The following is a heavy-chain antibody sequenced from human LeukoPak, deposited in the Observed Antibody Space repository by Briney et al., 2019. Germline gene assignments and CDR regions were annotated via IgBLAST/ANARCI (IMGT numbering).Heavy chain of an antibody. V-gene: IGHV4-59*08. D-gene: IGHD3-10*01. J-gene: IGHJ3*02. CDR2: IYYGGST. Sequence: SETLSLTCTVSAGSISSYYWSWIRQPPGKGLEWIGYIYYGGSTNYNPSLKSRVNISVDTSKNKFSLKLSSVTAADTAVYYCASTMVRGVTPDAFDIWGQGTMVTVSS. CDR1: AGSISSYY. CDR3: ASTMVRGVTPDAFDI.